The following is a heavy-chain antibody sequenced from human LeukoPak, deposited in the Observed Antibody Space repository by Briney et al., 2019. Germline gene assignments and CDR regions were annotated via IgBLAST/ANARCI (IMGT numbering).Heavy chain of an antibody. J-gene: IGHJ5*02. Sequence: GASVKVSCKASGGTFSSYAISWVRQAPGQGLEWMGWISGDSGKTKYAQKFQGRVTLTTDTSTNTAYMVLRSLRSDDTAVYYCGSDHTTSTAWFDPWGQGTLVTVSS. D-gene: IGHD1-26*01. CDR3: GSDHTTSTAWFDP. V-gene: IGHV1-18*01. CDR1: GGTFSSYA. CDR2: ISGDSGKT.